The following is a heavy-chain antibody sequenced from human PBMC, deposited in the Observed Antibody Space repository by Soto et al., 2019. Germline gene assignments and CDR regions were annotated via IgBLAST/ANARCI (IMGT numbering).Heavy chain of an antibody. CDR2: INPNNGNK. Sequence: ALVKGPCKASGYTFDSYGITWVRQAPGQGLEWMGWINPNNGNKDSAQKFKGRVTMTTDTATNTGYMELRSLISDDTAVYYGARGAEYIQHWCQ. V-gene: IGHV1-18*01. CDR1: GYTFDSYG. J-gene: IGHJ1*01. CDR3: ARGAEYIQH.